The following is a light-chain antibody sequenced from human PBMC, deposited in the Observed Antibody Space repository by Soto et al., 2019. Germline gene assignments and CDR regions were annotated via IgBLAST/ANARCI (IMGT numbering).Light chain of an antibody. J-gene: IGLJ2*01. CDR3: SSWTSSSTLL. Sequence: QSALTQPASVSGSPGQSITISCTGTSSDVGGAYNYVSWYQQHPGKAPKLMIYEVIHRPSGVSNRFSGSKSGNTASLNISGLRAEDEADYYCSSWTSSSTLLFGGGTKLTVL. CDR1: SSDVGGAYNY. V-gene: IGLV2-14*01. CDR2: EVI.